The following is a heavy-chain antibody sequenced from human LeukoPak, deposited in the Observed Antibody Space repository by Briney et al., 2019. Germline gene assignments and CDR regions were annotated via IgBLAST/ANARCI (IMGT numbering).Heavy chain of an antibody. V-gene: IGHV3-23*01. CDR2: ISGSGGST. CDR1: GFTFSDAW. Sequence: GGSLRLSCAASGFTFSDAWMTWVRQAPGKGLEWVSAISGSGGSTYYADSVKGRFTISRDNSKNTLYLQMNSLRAEDTAVYYCAKDNRGRYIYPYSYWGQGTLVTVSS. CDR3: AKDNRGRYIYPYSY. J-gene: IGHJ4*02. D-gene: IGHD5-18*01.